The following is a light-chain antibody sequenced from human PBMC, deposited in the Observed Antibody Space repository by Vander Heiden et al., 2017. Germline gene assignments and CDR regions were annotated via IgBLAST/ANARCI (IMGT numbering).Light chain of an antibody. Sequence: QAVLSQPPSLSADHGPKDTISCSGSSSNFGKSFVSWYQQFRGTAPKLLIYDNDKQPSGTPARFSGSKSGTSATLDITGLQTGDEADYYCGTWDSGLSVGVFGTGTKLTVL. CDR2: DND. J-gene: IGLJ3*02. V-gene: IGLV1-51*01. CDR3: GTWDSGLSVGV. CDR1: SSNFGKSF.